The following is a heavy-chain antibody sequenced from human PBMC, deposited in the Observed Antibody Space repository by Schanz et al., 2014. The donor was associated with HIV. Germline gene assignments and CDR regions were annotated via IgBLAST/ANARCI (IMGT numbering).Heavy chain of an antibody. J-gene: IGHJ6*02. CDR3: RGYRFYYGVDF. Sequence: EVQMLESGGGSVQPGGSLRLSCAASGSTFSSYWMHWVRQAPGKGLEWVARSRVKSDSYATEYAASVTGRFTISRDDSKNSVYLQMNSLNIEDTAVYYCRGYRFYYGVDFWGQGTTVTVS. D-gene: IGHD5-18*01. CDR1: GSTFSSYW. CDR2: SRVKSDSYAT. V-gene: IGHV3-72*01.